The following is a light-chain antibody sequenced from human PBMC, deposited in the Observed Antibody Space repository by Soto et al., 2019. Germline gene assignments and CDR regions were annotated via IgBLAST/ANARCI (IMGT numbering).Light chain of an antibody. CDR3: SSYTSSSTPYV. CDR2: DVT. V-gene: IGLV2-14*01. Sequence: QSALTQPASVSGSPRQSITISCTGTSSDVGGYNYVSWYQQHPVKAPKLMIYDVTNRPSGVSDRFSGSKSGNTASLTISGLPAEDEADYYCSSYTSSSTPYVFGTGTKVTVL. CDR1: SSDVGGYNY. J-gene: IGLJ1*01.